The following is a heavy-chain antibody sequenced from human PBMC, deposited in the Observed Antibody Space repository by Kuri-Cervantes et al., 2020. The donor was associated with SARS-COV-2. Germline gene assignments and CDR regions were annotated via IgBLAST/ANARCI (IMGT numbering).Heavy chain of an antibody. V-gene: IGHV3-33*01. CDR1: GFTFNNYG. CDR3: ARERSIDTLNNGMDV. J-gene: IGHJ6*02. CDR2: IWYDGKNK. Sequence: GGSLRLSCEASGFTFNNYGVHWVRQAPGKGLEWVAVIWYDGKNKYYADSVKGRFTISRDNSKNTLSLQMSSLRVEDTAVYYCARERSIDTLNNGMDVWGQGTMVTVSS.